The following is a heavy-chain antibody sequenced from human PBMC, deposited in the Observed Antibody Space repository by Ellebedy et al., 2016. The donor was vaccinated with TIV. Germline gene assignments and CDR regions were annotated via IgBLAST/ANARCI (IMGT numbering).Heavy chain of an antibody. J-gene: IGHJ4*02. D-gene: IGHD3-16*01. CDR3: VRHPTLGTLDY. V-gene: IGHV4-39*01. CDR1: AGSITSGSYY. Sequence: MPSETLSLTCTVSAGSITSGSYYWASIRQRPARGLASVGHVYFIGSTNYNPSRKSRVTLSVDTSKNQFPLKLTSVTAADTAVYYCVRHPTLGTLDYWGQGAQVTVSS. CDR2: VYFIGST.